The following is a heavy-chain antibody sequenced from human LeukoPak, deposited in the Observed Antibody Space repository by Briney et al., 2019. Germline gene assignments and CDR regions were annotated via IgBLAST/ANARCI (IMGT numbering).Heavy chain of an antibody. CDR2: INPNSGGT. CDR3: ARGARGYYGSDKKNWFDP. CDR1: GYTFTGYY. D-gene: IGHD3-10*01. J-gene: IGHJ5*02. Sequence: GASVKVSCKASGYTFTGYYMHWVRQAPGQGLEWMGWINPNSGGTNYAQKFQGRVTMTRDTSISTAYMELSRLRSDDTAVYYCARGARGYYGSDKKNWFDPWGQGTLVTVSS. V-gene: IGHV1-2*02.